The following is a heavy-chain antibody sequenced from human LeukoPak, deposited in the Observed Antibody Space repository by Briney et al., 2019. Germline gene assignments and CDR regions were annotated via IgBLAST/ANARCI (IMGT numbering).Heavy chain of an antibody. CDR1: GFTFSSYS. CDR3: ASSAGQIAVAGTY. J-gene: IGHJ4*02. CDR2: ISSSSSYI. V-gene: IGHV3-21*01. Sequence: PGGSLRLSCAASGFTFSSYSMNWVRQAPGKGLEWVSSISSSSSYIYYADSVKGRFTISRGNAKNSLYLQMNSLRAEDTAVYYCASSAGQIAVAGTYWGQGTLVTVSS. D-gene: IGHD6-19*01.